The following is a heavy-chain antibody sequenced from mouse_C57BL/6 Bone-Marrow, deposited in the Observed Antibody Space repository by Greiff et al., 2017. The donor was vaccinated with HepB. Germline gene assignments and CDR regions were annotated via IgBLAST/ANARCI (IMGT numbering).Heavy chain of an antibody. D-gene: IGHD1-1*01. Sequence: QVQLQQSGAELARPGASVKLSCTASGYTFTSYGISWVKQRTGQGLEWIGEIYPRSGNTYYNEKFKGKATMTADKSSSTAYMELRSLTSEDSAVFFCAKWGVNYGYYGMDYWGQGTSVTVSS. V-gene: IGHV1-81*01. CDR2: IYPRSGNT. J-gene: IGHJ4*01. CDR1: GYTFTSYG. CDR3: AKWGVNYGYYGMDY.